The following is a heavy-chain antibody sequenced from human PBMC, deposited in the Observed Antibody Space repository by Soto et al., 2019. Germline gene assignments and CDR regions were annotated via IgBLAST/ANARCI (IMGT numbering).Heavy chain of an antibody. CDR1: GFSLDTTGVG. V-gene: IGHV2-5*02. Sequence: QITLKESGPMLVKPTQTLTLTCTFSGFSLDTTGVGVGWIRQPPGKALEWLALIYWDDDKRYSPSLKSRLTITKDTSKNQVVLAMTDMDTVDTATYYCAHLLGGCSSKGCSPLRYDYWGQGILVTVSS. CDR3: AHLLGGCSSKGCSPLRYDY. D-gene: IGHD2-2*01. J-gene: IGHJ4*02. CDR2: IYWDDDK.